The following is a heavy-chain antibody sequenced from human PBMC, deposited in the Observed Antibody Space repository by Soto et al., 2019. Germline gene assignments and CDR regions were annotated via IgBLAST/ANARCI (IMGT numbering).Heavy chain of an antibody. V-gene: IGHV3-7*03. CDR2: INQDGSEK. CDR1: GFTFSSYW. J-gene: IGHJ4*02. CDR3: ARDHHRYSGYDYVDY. D-gene: IGHD5-12*01. Sequence: GGSLRLSCAASGFTFSSYWMTWVRQAPGKGLEWVANINQDGSEKYYMDSMKGRFTISRDNAKNSLYLQMNSLRAEDTAVYYCARDHHRYSGYDYVDYWGQGTLVTVSS.